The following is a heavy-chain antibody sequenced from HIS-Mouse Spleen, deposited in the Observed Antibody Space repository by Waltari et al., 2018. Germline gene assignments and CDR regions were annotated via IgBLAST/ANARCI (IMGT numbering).Heavy chain of an antibody. V-gene: IGHV4-4*07. CDR2: IYTSGRT. CDR3: ARDFHDFWSGYYGGDKKHDAFDI. D-gene: IGHD3-3*01. J-gene: IGHJ3*02. Sequence: QVQLQESGTGLVKPSETLSLTCTVSGGSISSYYWSWIRQPAAKGLEWIGRIYTSGRTNYNPSLKSRVTMSVDTSKNQFSLKLSSVTAADTAVYYCARDFHDFWSGYYGGDKKHDAFDIWGQGTMVTVSS. CDR1: GGSISSYY.